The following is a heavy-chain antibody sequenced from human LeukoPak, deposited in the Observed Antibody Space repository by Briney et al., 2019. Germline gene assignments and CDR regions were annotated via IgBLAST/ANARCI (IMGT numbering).Heavy chain of an antibody. CDR1: GYSISSGYY. CDR2: IYHSGST. V-gene: IGHV4-38-2*02. D-gene: IGHD3-22*01. Sequence: SSETLSLTCTVSGYSISSGYYWGWIRQPPGKGLEWIGSIYHSGSTYYNPSLKSRVTISVDTSKNQFSLKLSSVTAADTAVYYCARKPDYDSSGYYSDYWGQGTLVTVSS. J-gene: IGHJ4*02. CDR3: ARKPDYDSSGYYSDY.